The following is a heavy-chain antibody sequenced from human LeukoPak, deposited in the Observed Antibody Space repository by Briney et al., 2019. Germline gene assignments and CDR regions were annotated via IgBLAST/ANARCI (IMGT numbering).Heavy chain of an antibody. J-gene: IGHJ4*02. Sequence: SLRLSCAASGFTFDDYAMHWVRQAPGKGLEWVSGISWNSGSIGYADSVKGRFTISRDNAKNSLYLQMNGLRAEDTALYYCARDPAAWDYWGQGTLVTVSS. CDR1: GFTFDDYA. V-gene: IGHV3-9*01. CDR2: ISWNSGSI. D-gene: IGHD1-26*01. CDR3: ARDPAAWDY.